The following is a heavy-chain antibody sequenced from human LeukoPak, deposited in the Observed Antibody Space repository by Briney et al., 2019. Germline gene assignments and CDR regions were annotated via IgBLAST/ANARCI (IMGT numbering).Heavy chain of an antibody. V-gene: IGHV1-18*01. Sequence: GASVKVSCKASGYTFTSYGISWVRQAPGQGLEWMGWISAYNGNTNYAQKLQGRVTMTTDTSTSTAYMELRSLRPDDTAVYYCARDGYYYDGSGYQTHLDYWGQGTLVTVSS. CDR3: ARDGYYYDGSGYQTHLDY. CDR2: ISAYNGNT. J-gene: IGHJ4*02. D-gene: IGHD3-22*01. CDR1: GYTFTSYG.